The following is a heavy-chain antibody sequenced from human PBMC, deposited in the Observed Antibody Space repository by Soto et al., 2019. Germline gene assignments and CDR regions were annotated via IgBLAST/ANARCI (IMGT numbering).Heavy chain of an antibody. Sequence: DVRLLESGGGLVQPGGSLRLSCAASGITFSSYSMSWVRQAPGKGLEWVSTIGTSASTYYGDSVRGRFTISSDNSRNTLYLKVNSLRAEDTAVYYCADLSRYCTSSNCDWGQGTLVTFFS. D-gene: IGHD2-2*01. CDR2: IGTSAST. V-gene: IGHV3-23*01. CDR1: GITFSSYS. CDR3: ADLSRYCTSSNCD. J-gene: IGHJ4*02.